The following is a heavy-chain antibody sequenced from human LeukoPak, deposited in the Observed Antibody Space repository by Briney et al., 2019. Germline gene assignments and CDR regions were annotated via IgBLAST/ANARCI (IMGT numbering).Heavy chain of an antibody. CDR3: ARDLKRGYSSGRYSWGTGSSNDY. Sequence: ASVKVSCKASGYTFTSYGISWVRQAPGQGLEWMGWISAYNGNTNYAQKLQGRVTMTTDTSTSTAYMELRSLRSDDTAVYYCARDLKRGYSSGRYSWGTGSSNDYWGQGTLVTVSS. D-gene: IGHD6-19*01. CDR1: GYTFTSYG. V-gene: IGHV1-18*01. CDR2: ISAYNGNT. J-gene: IGHJ4*02.